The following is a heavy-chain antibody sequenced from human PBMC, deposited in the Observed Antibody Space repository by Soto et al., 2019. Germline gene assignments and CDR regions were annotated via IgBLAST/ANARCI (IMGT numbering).Heavy chain of an antibody. CDR2: IYKTGSS. J-gene: IGHJ5*02. V-gene: IGHV4-61*01. Sequence: SETLSLTCSVSGGSVTSGCYYWSWFRQPPQKGLEWIGHIYKTGSSKYNPSLQGRSAITRDNAKNSLHLQMNTLRAEDTAVYYCTRAASRDSSVRGWFDPWGPGTLVTVSS. D-gene: IGHD6-13*01. CDR3: TRAASRDSSVRGWFDP. CDR1: GGSVTSGCYY.